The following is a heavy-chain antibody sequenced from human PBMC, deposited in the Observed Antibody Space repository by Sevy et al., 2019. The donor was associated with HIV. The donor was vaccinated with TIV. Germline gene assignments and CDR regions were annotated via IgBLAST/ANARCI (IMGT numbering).Heavy chain of an antibody. V-gene: IGHV3-30*04. CDR2: ISYEGSNE. CDR1: TFTFGHYA. J-gene: IGHJ4*02. D-gene: IGHD3-16*01. Sequence: GGSLRLSCAASTFTFGHYAMHWVRQAPGKGLQWVAGISYEGSNEYYTDSVKGRFTISRDNSKNTLNLEMNNLRVEDTALYYCARDWGTPQTAILYYFDFWGQGIPVTVSS. CDR3: ARDWGTPQTAILYYFDF.